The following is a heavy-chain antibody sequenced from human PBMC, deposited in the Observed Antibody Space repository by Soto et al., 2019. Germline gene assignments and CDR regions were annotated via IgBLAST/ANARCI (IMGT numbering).Heavy chain of an antibody. Sequence: PSETLSLTCTVSGGSIISSNRWSFVRQPPGKGLEWIGEIYYSGTTKYNPSLKSRVTISVDKSKSQFSLKLYSVTAADTAVYYCARDQGYCDGGSCYVFDSWGQGTLVTVSS. J-gene: IGHJ4*02. CDR3: ARDQGYCDGGSCYVFDS. D-gene: IGHD2-15*01. CDR2: IYYSGTT. CDR1: GGSIISSNR. V-gene: IGHV4-4*02.